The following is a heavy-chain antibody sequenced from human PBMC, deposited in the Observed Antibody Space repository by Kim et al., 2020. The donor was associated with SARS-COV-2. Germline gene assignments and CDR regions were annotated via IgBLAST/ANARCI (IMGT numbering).Heavy chain of an antibody. D-gene: IGHD2-21*01. Sequence: GSLKVSCKASGYTFTTYAMQWVRQAPGQGPEGMGWINTGRGNTKYSEKFQGRVTITRDTSARTAYIELSSLRPEDTAIYYCARSVAIMPPGMDVWGQGTTVTVSS. J-gene: IGHJ6*02. V-gene: IGHV1-3*04. CDR3: ARSVAIMPPGMDV. CDR1: GYTFTTYA. CDR2: INTGRGNT.